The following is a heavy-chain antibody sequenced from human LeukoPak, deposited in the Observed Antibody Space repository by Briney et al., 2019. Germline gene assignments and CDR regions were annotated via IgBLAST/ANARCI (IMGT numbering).Heavy chain of an antibody. V-gene: IGHV1-69*06. CDR1: GGTFSSYA. Sequence: SVKVSCKASGGTFSSYAISWVRQAPGQGLEWMGGIIPIFGTANYAQKFQGRVTITADKSTSTAYMELSSLVSEDTAVYYCARPIVEGIYYGMDVWGKGTTVTVSS. CDR2: IIPIFGTA. D-gene: IGHD2-15*01. J-gene: IGHJ6*04. CDR3: ARPIVEGIYYGMDV.